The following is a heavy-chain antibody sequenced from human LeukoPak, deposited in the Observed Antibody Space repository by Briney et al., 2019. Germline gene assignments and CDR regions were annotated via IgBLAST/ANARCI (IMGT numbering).Heavy chain of an antibody. J-gene: IGHJ4*02. D-gene: IGHD2-15*01. V-gene: IGHV3-23*01. CDR3: AKDRYCSGGNCYSFDY. Sequence: PGGSLRLSCAASGFTFSNYGMTWVRQAPGKGLEWVSTISTSGGSTYYADSVKGRFTISRDNSKNTLYLQMNSLRAEDTAVYYCAKDRYCSGGNCYSFDYWGQGTLVTVPS. CDR2: ISTSGGST. CDR1: GFTFSNYG.